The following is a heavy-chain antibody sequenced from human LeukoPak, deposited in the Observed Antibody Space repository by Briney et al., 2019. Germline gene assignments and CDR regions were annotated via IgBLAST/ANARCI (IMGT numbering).Heavy chain of an antibody. V-gene: IGHV4-34*01. CDR3: ASSYYYDSRGDY. D-gene: IGHD3-22*01. J-gene: IGHJ4*02. CDR2: INHSGST. Sequence: PSETLSLTCAVYGGSFSGYYWSWIRQPPGKGLEWIGEINHSGSTNYNPSLKSRVTISVDTSKNQFSLKPSSVTAADTAVYYCASSYYYDSRGDYWGQGTLVTVSS. CDR1: GGSFSGYY.